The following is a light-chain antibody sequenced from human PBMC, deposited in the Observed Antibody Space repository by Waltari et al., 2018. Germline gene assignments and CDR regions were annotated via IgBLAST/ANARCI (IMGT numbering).Light chain of an antibody. Sequence: IVLTKSPGTLSLSQGERATLSCRASQRVSKSLAWYQQKPGQAPRLLIYDASSRATGIPYRFSGSGFGTDFSLTISRLEPEDFAVYYCQKYVSLPATFGQGTKVEIK. V-gene: IGKV3-20*01. J-gene: IGKJ1*01. CDR3: QKYVSLPAT. CDR1: QRVSKS. CDR2: DAS.